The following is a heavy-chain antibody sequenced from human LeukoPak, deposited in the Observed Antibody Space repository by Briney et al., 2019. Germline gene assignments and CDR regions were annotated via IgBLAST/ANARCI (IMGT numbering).Heavy chain of an antibody. CDR1: GGTFISYA. Sequence: SVKVCCKASGGTFISYAISWVRQAPGQGLEWMGGIIPIFGTANYAQKFQGRVTITADESTSTAYMELSSLRSEDTAVYYCARDPVYGSLMDVWGQGTTVTVSS. CDR2: IIPIFGTA. J-gene: IGHJ6*02. V-gene: IGHV1-69*13. D-gene: IGHD2-8*01. CDR3: ARDPVYGSLMDV.